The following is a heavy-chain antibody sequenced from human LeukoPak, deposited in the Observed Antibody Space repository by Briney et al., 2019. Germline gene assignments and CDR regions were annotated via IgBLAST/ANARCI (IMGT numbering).Heavy chain of an antibody. CDR2: IIPIFGTA. Sequence: SVKVSCKASGGTFSSYAISWVRQAPGQGLEWMGGIIPIFGTANYAQKFQGRVTITADESTSTAYMELSSLRSEDTAVYYCTRDNSVGDIAWWFDPWGQGTLVTVSS. D-gene: IGHD3-16*02. CDR3: TRDNSVGDIAWWFDP. CDR1: GGTFSSYA. J-gene: IGHJ5*02. V-gene: IGHV1-69*01.